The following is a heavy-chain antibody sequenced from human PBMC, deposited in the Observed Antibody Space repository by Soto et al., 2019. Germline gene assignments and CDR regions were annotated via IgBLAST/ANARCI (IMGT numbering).Heavy chain of an antibody. CDR3: AKDQLEPNYYYYGMDV. Sequence: GGSLRLSCVGSGFTFSNYGMHWVRQPPGKGLEWVALISDDGDKRYYADSVRGRLIISRDNSKNTLCLQMNSLRAEDTAVYYCAKDQLEPNYYYYGMDVWGQGTTVTVSS. CDR2: ISDDGDKR. CDR1: GFTFSNYG. J-gene: IGHJ6*02. D-gene: IGHD1-1*01. V-gene: IGHV3-30*18.